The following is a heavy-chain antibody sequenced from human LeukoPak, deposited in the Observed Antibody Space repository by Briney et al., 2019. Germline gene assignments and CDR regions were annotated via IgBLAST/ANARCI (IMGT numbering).Heavy chain of an antibody. D-gene: IGHD2-15*01. J-gene: IGHJ6*03. CDR3: AREGSPFYYYYMDV. CDR1: GYTFTSNY. Sequence: ASVTVSCKAFGYTFTSNYMHWVRQAPGRGPEWMGVISPSGGSTTYAQKFQGRVTLTRDMSTSTDYLELSSLRSEDTAVYYCAREGSPFYYYYMDVWGKGTTVTVSS. CDR2: ISPSGGST. V-gene: IGHV1-46*01.